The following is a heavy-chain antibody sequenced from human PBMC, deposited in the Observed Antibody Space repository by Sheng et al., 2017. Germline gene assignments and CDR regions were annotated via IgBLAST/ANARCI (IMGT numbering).Heavy chain of an antibody. V-gene: IGHV3-33*01. CDR3: ATADIVLIPGH. CDR1: GFTFSKYA. Sequence: QVQLVESGGGVVQPGRSLRLSCATSGFTFSKYALHWVRQAPGKGLEWVAIIWHDASNKYYGDSVKGRFSISRDDSKDTLYLQMNSLTVEDTAVYYCATADIVLIPGHWGQGTLVTVSS. D-gene: IGHD1-26*01. CDR2: IWHDASNK. J-gene: IGHJ4*02.